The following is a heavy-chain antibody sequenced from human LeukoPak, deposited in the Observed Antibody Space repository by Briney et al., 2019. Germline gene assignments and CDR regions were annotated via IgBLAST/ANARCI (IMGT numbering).Heavy chain of an antibody. Sequence: ESGPTLVKPTQTLTLTCTFSGFSLSTSGVGVGWIRQPPGKALEWLALIYWDDDKRYSPSLKTRLTVTRDTSKNQVVLTMTNMDPVDTATYYCAHSPFYGDYLDYWGQGTLVTVSS. CDR3: AHSPFYGDYLDY. CDR1: GFSLSTSGVG. J-gene: IGHJ4*02. D-gene: IGHD4-17*01. V-gene: IGHV2-5*02. CDR2: IYWDDDK.